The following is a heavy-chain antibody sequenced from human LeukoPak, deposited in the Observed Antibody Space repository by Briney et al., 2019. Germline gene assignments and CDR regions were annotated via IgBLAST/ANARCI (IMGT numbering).Heavy chain of an antibody. CDR2: FDPEDGET. J-gene: IGHJ4*02. V-gene: IGHV1-24*01. Sequence: VASVKVSCKVSGYTLTELSMHWVRQAPGKGLEWMGGFDPEDGETIYAQKFQGRVTMTEDTSTDTAYMELSSLRSEDTAVYYCATRGYDSSGYYFDYWGQGTLVTVSS. D-gene: IGHD3-22*01. CDR3: ATRGYDSSGYYFDY. CDR1: GYTLTELS.